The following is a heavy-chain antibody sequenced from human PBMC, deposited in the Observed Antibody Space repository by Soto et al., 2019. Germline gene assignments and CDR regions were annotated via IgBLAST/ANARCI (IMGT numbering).Heavy chain of an antibody. Sequence: GGSLRLSCAASGFTFSSYAMHWVRQAPGKGLEWVAVISYDGSNKYYADSVKGRFTISRDNSKNTLYLQMNSLRAEDTAVYYCASEGYSSGYDPFDYWGQGTLVTVSS. CDR3: ASEGYSSGYDPFDY. J-gene: IGHJ4*02. V-gene: IGHV3-30-3*01. D-gene: IGHD3-22*01. CDR1: GFTFSSYA. CDR2: ISYDGSNK.